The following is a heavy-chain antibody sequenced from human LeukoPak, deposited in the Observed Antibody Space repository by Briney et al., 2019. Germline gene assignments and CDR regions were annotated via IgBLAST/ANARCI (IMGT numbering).Heavy chain of an antibody. Sequence: PGGSLRLSCAASGFIVSDNYISWVRQAPGKGLEWVSSIYRGGSTYYADSVKGRFTISRDNSKNTLYLQMNSLRDEDTAVYFCARGNYGSGSYYIGDAFDIWGQGTMVTVSS. CDR3: ARGNYGSGSYYIGDAFDI. CDR2: IYRGGST. D-gene: IGHD3-10*01. J-gene: IGHJ3*02. CDR1: GFIVSDNY. V-gene: IGHV3-53*01.